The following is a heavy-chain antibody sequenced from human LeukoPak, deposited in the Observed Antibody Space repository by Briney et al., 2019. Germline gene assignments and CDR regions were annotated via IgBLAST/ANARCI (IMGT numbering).Heavy chain of an antibody. CDR3: AKDVSIFGPYWYFDL. CDR2: IRYDGSNK. V-gene: IGHV3-30*02. D-gene: IGHD3/OR15-3a*01. Sequence: GGSLRLSCAASGFTFSSYGMHWVRQAPGKGLEWVAFIRYDGSNKYYADSVKGRFNISRDNSKNTLYLQMNSLRAEDTAVYYCAKDVSIFGPYWYFDLWGRGTLVTVSS. J-gene: IGHJ2*01. CDR1: GFTFSSYG.